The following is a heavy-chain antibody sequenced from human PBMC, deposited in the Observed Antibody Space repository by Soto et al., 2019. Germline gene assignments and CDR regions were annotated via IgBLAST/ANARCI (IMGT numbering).Heavy chain of an antibody. CDR3: VSDRGYGHASVPYS. CDR1: GFAFSSYG. Sequence: QAQLVESGGGVVQPGRSLRLSCAASGFAFSSYGMHWVRQAPGTGLEWVAVISYDGSLQYYADSVKGRFTISRDNSKNMVLLEMSSLRGEETAVYYCVSDRGYGHASVPYSWGQGTLVSVSS. D-gene: IGHD5-18*01. J-gene: IGHJ4*02. V-gene: IGHV3-30*03. CDR2: ISYDGSLQ.